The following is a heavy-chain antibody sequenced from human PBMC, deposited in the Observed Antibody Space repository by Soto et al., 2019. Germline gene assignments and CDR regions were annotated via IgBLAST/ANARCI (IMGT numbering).Heavy chain of an antibody. CDR1: GFTFSSYT. CDR3: AKDLGYFEY. Sequence: PGGSLRLSCAASGFTFSSYTMSWVRQAPGKGLEWVSSISYSGGSTYYADSVRGRFTISRDKSKNTLYLQMNSLRAEDTAVYYCAKDLGYFEYWGQGSLVTVSS. J-gene: IGHJ4*02. D-gene: IGHD7-27*01. V-gene: IGHV3-23*01. CDR2: ISYSGGST.